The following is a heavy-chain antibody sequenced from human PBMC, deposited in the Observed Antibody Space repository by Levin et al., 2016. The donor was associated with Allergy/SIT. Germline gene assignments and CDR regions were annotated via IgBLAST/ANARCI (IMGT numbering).Heavy chain of an antibody. CDR3: ARLYGSGYEFDY. CDR2: IYSGGST. D-gene: IGHD5-12*01. V-gene: IGHV3-53*01. Sequence: GESLKISCAASGFTVSSNYMSWVRQAPGKGLEWVSVIYSGGSTYYADSVKGRFTISRDNSKNTLYLQMNSLRAEDTAVYYCARLYGSGYEFDYWGQGTLVTVSS. CDR1: GFTVSSNY. J-gene: IGHJ4*02.